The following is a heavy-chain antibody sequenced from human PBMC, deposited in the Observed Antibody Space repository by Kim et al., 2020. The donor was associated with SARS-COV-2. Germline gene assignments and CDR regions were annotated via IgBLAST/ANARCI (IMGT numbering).Heavy chain of an antibody. CDR1: GDSVYSSSAA. V-gene: IGHV6-1*01. CDR2: TYYRSKWYN. J-gene: IGHJ6*04. Sequence: SQTLSLTCVISGDSVYSSSAAWNWIRQSPSRGLEWLGRTYYRSKWYNDYAVSVKSRITINPDTSKNQFSLQLDSVTPEDTAVSYSVRSKHDNLQNCGLDVWGKGTTATV. D-gene: IGHD3-22*01. CDR3: VRSKHDNLQNCGLDV.